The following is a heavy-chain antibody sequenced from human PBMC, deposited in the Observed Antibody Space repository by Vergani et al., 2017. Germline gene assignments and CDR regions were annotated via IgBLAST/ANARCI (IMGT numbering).Heavy chain of an antibody. Sequence: QEHLVHSGADVRKPGASEKVSCKASGYIFTSFDINWVRLATGQGLEGMGWMNPKSGNTDYAAKFQGRITMTRDSSTDTAYMEMKNLRSEDTPIYFCARGXLNTKYRHNGFGAWGQGTVVTVSS. CDR3: ARGXLNTKYRHNGFGA. V-gene: IGHV1-8*01. J-gene: IGHJ5*02. D-gene: IGHD1-14*01. CDR2: MNPKSGNT. CDR1: GYIFTSFD.